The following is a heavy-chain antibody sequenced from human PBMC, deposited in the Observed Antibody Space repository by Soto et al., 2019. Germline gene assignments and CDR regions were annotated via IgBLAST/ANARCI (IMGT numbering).Heavy chain of an antibody. CDR1: GYTFTSYG. V-gene: IGHV1-18*01. Sequence: ASVKVSCKASGYTFTSYGISWVRQAPGQGLEWMGWISAYNGNTNYAQKLQGRVTMTTDTSTSTAYMELRSLRSDDTAVYYCAIEFISYYYDSSGERYYYYGMDVWGQGTTVTVSS. D-gene: IGHD3-22*01. J-gene: IGHJ6*02. CDR3: AIEFISYYYDSSGERYYYYGMDV. CDR2: ISAYNGNT.